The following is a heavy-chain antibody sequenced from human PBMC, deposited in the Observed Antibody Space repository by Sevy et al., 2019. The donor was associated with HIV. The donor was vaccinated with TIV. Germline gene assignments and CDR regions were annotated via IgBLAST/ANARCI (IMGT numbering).Heavy chain of an antibody. J-gene: IGHJ4*02. Sequence: GGSLRLSCAASGFTFSSYSMNWVRQAPGKGLEWVSSISSSSSYIYYADSVKGRFTISRDNAKNSLYLQMNSLRAEDTAVCYCARDMRDYVWGSYPIDYWGQGTLVTVSS. CDR2: ISSSSSYI. D-gene: IGHD3-16*01. V-gene: IGHV3-21*01. CDR3: ARDMRDYVWGSYPIDY. CDR1: GFTFSSYS.